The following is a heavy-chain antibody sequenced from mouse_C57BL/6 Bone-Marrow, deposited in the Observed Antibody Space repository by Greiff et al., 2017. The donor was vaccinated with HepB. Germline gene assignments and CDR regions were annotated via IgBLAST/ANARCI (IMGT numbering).Heavy chain of an antibody. CDR3: ARHGDGSSYYAMDY. D-gene: IGHD1-1*01. J-gene: IGHJ4*01. Sequence: EVQGVESGGCLVQPGGSLKLSCAASGFTFSDYYMYWVRQTPEKRLEWVAYISNGGGSTYYPDTVKGRFTISRDNAKNTLYLQMSRLKSEDTAMYYCARHGDGSSYYAMDYWGQGTSVTVSS. V-gene: IGHV5-12*01. CDR1: GFTFSDYY. CDR2: ISNGGGST.